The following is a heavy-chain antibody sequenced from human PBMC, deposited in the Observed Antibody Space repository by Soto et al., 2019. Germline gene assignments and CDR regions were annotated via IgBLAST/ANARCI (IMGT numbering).Heavy chain of an antibody. CDR1: GFTFGDYG. CDR2: ISSGSDTI. J-gene: IGHJ4*02. D-gene: IGHD1-26*01. Sequence: EVQLVESGGGLVQPGGSLTLCCAASGFTFGDYGVTWVRQAPGKGLEWISYISSGSDTIYYADSVEGRFTISRDNAKNSLFLQMNSLRDEDTAVYYCTRASSAWEDDYWARGTLVTVSS. V-gene: IGHV3-48*02. CDR3: TRASSAWEDDY.